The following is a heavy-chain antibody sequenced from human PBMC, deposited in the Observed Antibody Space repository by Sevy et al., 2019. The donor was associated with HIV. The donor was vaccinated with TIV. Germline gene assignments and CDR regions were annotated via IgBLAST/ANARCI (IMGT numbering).Heavy chain of an antibody. CDR2: ISYDEKTK. CDR1: GFTFSNYG. V-gene: IGHV3-30*18. D-gene: IGHD6-19*01. Sequence: GGSLRLSCAASGFTFSNYGMHWVRQAPGKGLEWVAVISYDEKTKYYADSVKGRLTISRDNFKNTLYPQMNSLGLEDTAVYYCAKRDNNGWYYIDYWGQGTLVTVSS. J-gene: IGHJ4*02. CDR3: AKRDNNGWYYIDY.